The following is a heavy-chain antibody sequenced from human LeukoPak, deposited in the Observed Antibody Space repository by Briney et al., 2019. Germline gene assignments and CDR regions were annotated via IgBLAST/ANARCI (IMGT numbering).Heavy chain of an antibody. Sequence: SETLSLTCAVSGGSISSSNWWSWVRQPPGKGLEWIGEIYHSGSTYYNPSLKSRVTISVDTSKNQFSLKLSSVTAADTAVYYCARIVVVPAAILRSDWFDPWGQGTLVTVSS. V-gene: IGHV4-4*02. CDR1: GGSISSSNW. J-gene: IGHJ5*02. D-gene: IGHD2-2*02. CDR3: ARIVVVPAAILRSDWFDP. CDR2: IYHSGST.